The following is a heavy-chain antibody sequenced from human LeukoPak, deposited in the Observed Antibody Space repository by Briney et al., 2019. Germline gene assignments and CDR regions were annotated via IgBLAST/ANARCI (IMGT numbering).Heavy chain of an antibody. V-gene: IGHV3-21*01. Sequence: GGSLRLSCAASGFTFSSYSMNWVRQAPGKGLEWVSSISSSSSYIYYADSVKGRFTISRDNAKNSLYLQMNSLRAEDTAVYYCAREMLSYYDYVWGSHRAFAFDIWGQGTMVTVSS. CDR1: GFTFSSYS. J-gene: IGHJ3*02. CDR2: ISSSSSYI. CDR3: AREMLSYYDYVWGSHRAFAFDI. D-gene: IGHD3-16*01.